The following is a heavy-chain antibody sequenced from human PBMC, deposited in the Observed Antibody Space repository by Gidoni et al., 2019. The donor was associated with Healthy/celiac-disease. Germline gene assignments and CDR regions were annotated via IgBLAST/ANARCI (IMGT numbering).Heavy chain of an antibody. CDR3: AKEAYYYDSSGYYFDY. CDR2: ISYDGSNK. CDR1: GFTFSSYG. Sequence: QVQLVESGGGVVQPGRSLSLSCAASGFTFSSYGIPWVRQAPGQGLEWVAVISYDGSNKYDADSVKGRFTISRDNSKNTLYLQMNSLRAEDTAVYYCAKEAYYYDSSGYYFDYWGQGTLVTVSS. V-gene: IGHV3-30*18. D-gene: IGHD3-22*01. J-gene: IGHJ4*02.